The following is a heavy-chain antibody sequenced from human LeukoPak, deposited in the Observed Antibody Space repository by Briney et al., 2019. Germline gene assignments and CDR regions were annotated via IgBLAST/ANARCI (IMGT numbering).Heavy chain of an antibody. V-gene: IGHV4-34*01. CDR2: ISHSGST. J-gene: IGHJ4*02. Sequence: PSETLSLTCAVYGGSFSGYYWSWIRQPPGKGLEWIGEISHSGSTNYNPSLKSRVTISVDTSKNQFSLKLSSVTAADTAVYYCASSLQDYFDYWGQGTLVTVSS. CDR3: ASSLQDYFDY. CDR1: GGSFSGYY.